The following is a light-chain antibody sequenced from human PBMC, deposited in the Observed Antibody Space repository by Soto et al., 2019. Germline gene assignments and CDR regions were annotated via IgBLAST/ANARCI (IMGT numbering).Light chain of an antibody. CDR1: QSVGSK. CDR2: GAS. Sequence: EIVLTQSPGTLSLSPGERATLSCRASQSVGSKLAWYRQTPGQAPRLLIYGASTRATDTPARFSGSGAETDFTLTISRVEPADVALYYCQQYGSSFATFGQGTQVE. J-gene: IGKJ1*01. V-gene: IGKV3-20*01. CDR3: QQYGSSFAT.